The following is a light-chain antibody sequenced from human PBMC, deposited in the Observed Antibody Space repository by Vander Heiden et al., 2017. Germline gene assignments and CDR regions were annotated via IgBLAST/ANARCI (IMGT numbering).Light chain of an antibody. J-gene: IGLJ2*01. V-gene: IGLV1-40*01. CDR3: QSYDSSLSGQEGLV. CDR2: VNS. Sequence: QSVLTQPPSVSGAPGQTGTISCNGSRPNIGAGYDVHWYQQLPGTAPQLLIYVNSKRPSGVPDRFSGSKSGPSASLAMTGLQAEDEAHDYCQSYDSSLSGQEGLVFGGGTKMTVL. CDR1: RPNIGAGYD.